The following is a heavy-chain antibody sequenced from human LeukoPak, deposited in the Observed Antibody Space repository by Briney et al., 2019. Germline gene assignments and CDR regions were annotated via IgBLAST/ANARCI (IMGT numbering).Heavy chain of an antibody. CDR1: GFTFSSYA. V-gene: IGHV3-23*01. J-gene: IGHJ4*02. Sequence: GGSLRLSCAASGFTFSSYAMNWVRQAPGKGLEWVSAISGSGGSTYYADSVKGRFTISRDNSKNTLYLQMNSPRAEDTAVYYCAKMLNDFWSGYYPFDYWGQGTLVTVSS. CDR3: AKMLNDFWSGYYPFDY. CDR2: ISGSGGST. D-gene: IGHD3-3*01.